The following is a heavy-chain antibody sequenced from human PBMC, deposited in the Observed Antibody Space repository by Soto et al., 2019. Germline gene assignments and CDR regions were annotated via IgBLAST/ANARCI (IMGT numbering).Heavy chain of an antibody. J-gene: IGHJ3*02. CDR3: AGSSGWYGNDAFDI. Sequence: QVQLVQSGAEVKKPGSSVKVSCKASGGTFSSYAISWVRQAPGQGLEWMGGIIPIFGTANYAQKVQGRVTITADESTSTAYMELSGLRSEDTAVYYCAGSSGWYGNDAFDIWGQGTMVTVSS. CDR1: GGTFSSYA. CDR2: IIPIFGTA. V-gene: IGHV1-69*01. D-gene: IGHD6-19*01.